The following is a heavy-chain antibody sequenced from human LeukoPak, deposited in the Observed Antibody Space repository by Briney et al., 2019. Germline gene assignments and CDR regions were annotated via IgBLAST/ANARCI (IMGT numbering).Heavy chain of an antibody. CDR2: ISGSGGST. CDR3: AKQSHDYGGYMDF. J-gene: IGHJ4*02. CDR1: GFTFSSYA. D-gene: IGHD4-17*01. V-gene: IGHV3-23*01. Sequence: QSGGSLRLSCAASGFTFSSYAMSWVRQAPGKGLEWVSAISGSGGSTYYADSVKGRFTISRDNSENTLYLQLNSLRADDTALYYCAKQSHDYGGYMDFWGQGTLVTVSS.